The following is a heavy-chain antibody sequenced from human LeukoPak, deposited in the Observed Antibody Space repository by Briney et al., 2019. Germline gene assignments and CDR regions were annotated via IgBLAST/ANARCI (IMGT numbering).Heavy chain of an antibody. CDR1: GFTFSSYA. CDR3: AREGAEDIVVVPAADYYYYYYGMDV. Sequence: PGGSLRLSCAASGFTFSSYAMSWVRQAPGKGLEWVSAISGSGGSTYYADSVKGRFTISRDNAKNSLYLQMNSLRAEDTAVYYCAREGAEDIVVVPAADYYYYYYGMDVWGQGTTVTVSS. J-gene: IGHJ6*02. D-gene: IGHD2-2*01. V-gene: IGHV3-23*01. CDR2: ISGSGGST.